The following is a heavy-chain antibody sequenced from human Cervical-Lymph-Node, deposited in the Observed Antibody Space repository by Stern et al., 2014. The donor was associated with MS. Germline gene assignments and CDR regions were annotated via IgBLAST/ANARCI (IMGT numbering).Heavy chain of an antibody. Sequence: VQLVESGPGLVKPSETLSLICTVSGGSISSYYWSWIRQPPGKGLAWIGYGYYSGSTNYNPSLKSRVTISVDTSKNQFSLKLTSVTAADTAMYYCARLRVITASFDPWGQGTLVTVSS. CDR2: GYYSGST. V-gene: IGHV4-59*01. J-gene: IGHJ5*02. CDR3: ARLRVITASFDP. D-gene: IGHD4-11*01. CDR1: GGSISSYY.